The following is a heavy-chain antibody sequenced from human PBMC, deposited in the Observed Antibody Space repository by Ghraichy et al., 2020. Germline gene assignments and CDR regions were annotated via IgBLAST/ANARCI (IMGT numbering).Heavy chain of an antibody. CDR1: GYTFTGYY. V-gene: IGHV1-2*02. CDR2: INPNSGGT. J-gene: IGHJ5*02. Sequence: ASVKVSSKASGYTFTGYYMHWVRQAPGQGLEWMGWINPNSGGTNYAQKFQGRVTMTRDTSISTAYMELSRLRSDDTAVYYCAREPIYYYGSGSYYQDLDGFDPWGQGTLVTVSS. D-gene: IGHD3-10*01. CDR3: AREPIYYYGSGSYYQDLDGFDP.